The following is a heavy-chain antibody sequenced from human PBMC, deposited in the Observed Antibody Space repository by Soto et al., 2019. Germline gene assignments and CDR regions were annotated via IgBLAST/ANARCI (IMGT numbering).Heavy chain of an antibody. CDR1: GFAFGNYW. Sequence: GGSLRLSCAASGFAFGNYWMHWVRQPPGKGPEWVSRMTSDGRTTQYADSVKGRFTVSRDNAKNTLYLQMNSLRAEDTAVYYCATAEVDYWGPGTLVTVSS. V-gene: IGHV3-74*01. J-gene: IGHJ4*02. CDR2: MTSDGRTT. CDR3: ATAEVDY.